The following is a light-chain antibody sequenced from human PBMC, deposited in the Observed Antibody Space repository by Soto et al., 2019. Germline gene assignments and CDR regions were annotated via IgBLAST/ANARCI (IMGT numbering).Light chain of an antibody. CDR1: QAITSY. CDR2: AAS. J-gene: IGKJ4*01. V-gene: IGKV1D-8*01. Sequence: VIWMTQSPSLLSASTGDRVTISCRMSQAITSYLAWYQQKPGKPPKPLIYAASTLHSGVPARFSGSGSGTDFTLTISGLQSEDFATYYCQQYYIFPLAFGGGTKVDIK. CDR3: QQYYIFPLA.